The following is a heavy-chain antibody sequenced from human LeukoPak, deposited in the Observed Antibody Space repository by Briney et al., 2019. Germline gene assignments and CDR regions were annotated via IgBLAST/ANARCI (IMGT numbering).Heavy chain of an antibody. V-gene: IGHV3-30-3*01. CDR1: GFTFSSYA. CDR3: ARDQVDTASFYYFDY. J-gene: IGHJ4*02. Sequence: GRSLRPSCAASGFTFSSYAMHWVRQAPGKGLEWVAVISYDGSNKYYADPVKGRFTISRDNSKNTLYLQMNSLRAEDTAVYYCARDQVDTASFYYFDYWGQGTLVTVSS. CDR2: ISYDGSNK. D-gene: IGHD5-18*01.